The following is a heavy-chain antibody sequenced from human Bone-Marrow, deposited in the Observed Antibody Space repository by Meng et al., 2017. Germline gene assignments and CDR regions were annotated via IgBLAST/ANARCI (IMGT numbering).Heavy chain of an antibody. CDR2: IKADGTET. J-gene: IGHJ4*02. CDR3: ARDPTRRFDH. CDR1: GFTFYEYW. Sequence: GESLKISCAASGFTFYEYWMTWVRQAPGKGLEWVANIKADGTETFYADAVKGRFTIYRDNAKKSVYLQMHNLGVDDTAVYYCARDPTRRFDHWGQGTLVTVSS. V-gene: IGHV3-7*01.